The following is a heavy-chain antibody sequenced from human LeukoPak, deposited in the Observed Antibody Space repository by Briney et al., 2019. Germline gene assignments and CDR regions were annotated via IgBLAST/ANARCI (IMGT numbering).Heavy chain of an antibody. CDR1: GYVFISYG. D-gene: IGHD3-9*01. V-gene: IGHV1-18*01. J-gene: IGHJ4*02. Sequence: GASVKVSCKASGYVFISYGVSWVRQAPGQGLEWMGWISGYSGNTNYAQKLQGRVTMATDTSTSTAYMELRSLGSDETAVYYCARVDLLTGYYFFDYWGQGTLVTVSS. CDR3: ARVDLLTGYYFFDY. CDR2: ISGYSGNT.